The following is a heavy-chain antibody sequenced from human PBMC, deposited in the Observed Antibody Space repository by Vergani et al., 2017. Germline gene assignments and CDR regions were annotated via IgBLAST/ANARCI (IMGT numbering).Heavy chain of an antibody. CDR1: GFTFSSYA. V-gene: IGHV3-30-3*01. J-gene: IGHJ4*02. CDR3: ARDRGAVAGRPSWSFDY. D-gene: IGHD6-19*01. CDR2: ISYDGSNK. Sequence: QVQLVESGGGVVQPGRSLRLSCAASGFTFSSYAMHWVRQAPGKGLEWVAVISYDGSNKYYAYSVKGRFTISRDNSKNTLYLQMNSLRAEDTAVYYCARDRGAVAGRPSWSFDYWGQGTLVTVSS.